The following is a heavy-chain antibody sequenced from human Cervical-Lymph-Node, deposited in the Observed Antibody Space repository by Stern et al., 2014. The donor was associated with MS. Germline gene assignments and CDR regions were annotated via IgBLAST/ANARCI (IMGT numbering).Heavy chain of an antibody. V-gene: IGHV2-5*02. J-gene: IGHJ3*01. D-gene: IGHD7-27*01. Sequence: ESGPTLVKPTQTLTLTCTFSGFSLRTSGVGVGWIRQPPGKALEWLALVYWDDDKLYSPSLKNRLTVTKDTSKNQVVLTMTNLDPVDTATYYCVHRRQADWGVDFDVWGQGTMVAVSS. CDR3: VHRRQADWGVDFDV. CDR1: GFSLRTSGVG. CDR2: VYWDDDK.